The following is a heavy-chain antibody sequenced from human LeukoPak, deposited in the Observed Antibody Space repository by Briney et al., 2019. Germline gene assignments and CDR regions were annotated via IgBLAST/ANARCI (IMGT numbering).Heavy chain of an antibody. CDR3: ARDDCGDTCYPGGY. CDR2: INAGNGDT. CDR1: GYTFTKYV. D-gene: IGHD2-21*01. J-gene: IGHJ4*02. V-gene: IGHV1-3*01. Sequence: ASVKVSCKASGYTFTKYVVHWVRQAPGQRPEWMGWINAGNGDTKYSQNFQGRVTITRDTSASTAYMELSGLTSEDTALYYCARDDCGDTCYPGGYWGQGTLVTVSS.